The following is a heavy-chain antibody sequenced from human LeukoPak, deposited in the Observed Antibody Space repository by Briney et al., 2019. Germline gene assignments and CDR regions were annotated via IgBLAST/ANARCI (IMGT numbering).Heavy chain of an antibody. CDR2: IKQDGSEK. Sequence: PGGSLRLSCAASGFTFSSYWMSWVRHAPGKGLEGVANIKQDGSEKYYVDSVKGRFTISRDNAKNSLYLQMNSLRAEDTAVYYCARVGIAAENDYWGQGTLVTVSS. CDR3: ARVGIAAENDY. CDR1: GFTFSSYW. D-gene: IGHD6-13*01. J-gene: IGHJ4*02. V-gene: IGHV3-7*01.